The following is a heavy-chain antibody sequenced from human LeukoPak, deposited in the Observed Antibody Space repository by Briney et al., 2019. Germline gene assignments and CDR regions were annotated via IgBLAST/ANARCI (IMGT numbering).Heavy chain of an antibody. Sequence: ASVKVSCKASGYTFTSYDINWVRQATGQGLEWVGWMNPNSGNTGYAQKFQGRVTITRNTSISTAYMELSSLRSEDTAVYYCARLARNCRGGSCYYYYYYMDVGGKGTTVTVSS. V-gene: IGHV1-8*03. CDR2: MNPNSGNT. CDR3: ARLARNCRGGSCYYYYYYMDV. J-gene: IGHJ6*03. D-gene: IGHD2-15*01. CDR1: GYTFTSYD.